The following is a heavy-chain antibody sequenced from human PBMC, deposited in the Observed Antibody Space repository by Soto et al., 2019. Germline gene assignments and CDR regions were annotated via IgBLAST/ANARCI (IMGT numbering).Heavy chain of an antibody. J-gene: IGHJ3*01. V-gene: IGHV1-69*02. Sequence: QVHLEQSGAEVKKSGSSVKVSSKAAGGTFSTYTLIWVRQAPGQGLEWMGRIIPMLTVTNSAQKFQSRVTLTADKPTSTAFMELTSLTSDDTAVYYCTIGSWSAETFDVWGQGIMVTVSS. D-gene: IGHD2-2*01. CDR3: TIGSWSAETFDV. CDR2: IIPMLTVT. CDR1: GGTFSTYT.